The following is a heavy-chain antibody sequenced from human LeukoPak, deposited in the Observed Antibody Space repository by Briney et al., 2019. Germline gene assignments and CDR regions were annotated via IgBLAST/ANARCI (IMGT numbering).Heavy chain of an antibody. CDR3: AKGSSSGWFTAGPSLFDY. CDR2: ISYDGSNK. D-gene: IGHD6-19*01. CDR1: GFTFSSYA. V-gene: IGHV3-30-3*01. J-gene: IGHJ4*02. Sequence: GRSLRLSCAASGFTFSSYAMHWVRQAPGKGLEWVAVISYDGSNKYYADSVKGRFTISRDNAKNSLYLQMNSLRAEDMALYYCAKGSSSGWFTAGPSLFDYWGQGTLVTVSS.